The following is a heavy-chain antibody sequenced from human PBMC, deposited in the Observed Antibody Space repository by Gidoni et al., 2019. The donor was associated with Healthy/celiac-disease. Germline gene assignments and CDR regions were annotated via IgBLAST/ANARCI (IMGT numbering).Heavy chain of an antibody. CDR3: TRNVGSSSPGY. CDR1: GFTFSGSA. Sequence: EVQLVESGGGLVQPGGSLKLSCAASGFTFSGSAMHWVRQASGKGPEWVGRIRSKANSYATAYAASVKGRFTISRDDSKNTAYLQMNSLKTEDTAVYYCTRNVGSSSPGYWGQGTLVTVSS. V-gene: IGHV3-73*02. D-gene: IGHD6-13*01. CDR2: IRSKANSYAT. J-gene: IGHJ4*02.